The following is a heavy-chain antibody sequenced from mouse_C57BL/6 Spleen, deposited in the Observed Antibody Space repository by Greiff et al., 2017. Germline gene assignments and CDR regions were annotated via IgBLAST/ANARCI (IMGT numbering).Heavy chain of an antibody. CDR3: ARAYWGSRLDFDY. D-gene: IGHD1-1*01. CDR2: IYPRDGST. J-gene: IGHJ2*01. CDR1: GYTFTDHT. V-gene: IGHV1-78*01. Sequence: VQLQESDAELVKPGASVKISCKASGYTFTDHTIHWMKQRPEQGLEWIGYIYPRDGSTKYNEKFKGKATFTADKSSSTAYMQLNSLTSEDSAVYFCARAYWGSRLDFDYWGQGTTLTVSS.